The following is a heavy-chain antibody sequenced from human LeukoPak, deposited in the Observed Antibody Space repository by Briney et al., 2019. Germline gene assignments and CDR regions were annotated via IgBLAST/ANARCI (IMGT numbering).Heavy chain of an antibody. V-gene: IGHV4-61*08. CDR3: ASLLYSSGWYARWFDP. CDR1: GVSISSGGYY. CDR2: IYYSGST. J-gene: IGHJ5*02. Sequence: SETLSLTCTVSGVSISSGGYYWSWIRQHPGKGLEWIGYIYYSGSTNYNPSLKSRVTISVDTSKNQFSLKLSSVTAADTAVYYCASLLYSSGWYARWFDPWGQGTLVTVSS. D-gene: IGHD6-19*01.